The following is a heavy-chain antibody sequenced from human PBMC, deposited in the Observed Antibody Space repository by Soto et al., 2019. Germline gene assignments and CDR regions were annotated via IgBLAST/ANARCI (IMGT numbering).Heavy chain of an antibody. D-gene: IGHD2-2*01. CDR2: INHSGST. V-gene: IGHV4-34*01. Sequence: SETLSLTCAVYGGSFSGYYWSWIRQPPGKGLEWIGEINHSGSTNYNPSLKSRVTISVDTSKNQFSLKLSSVTAADTAVYYCARRLRSRYCSSTSCYAGGDYFDYWGQGTLVTVSS. CDR1: GGSFSGYY. CDR3: ARRLRSRYCSSTSCYAGGDYFDY. J-gene: IGHJ4*02.